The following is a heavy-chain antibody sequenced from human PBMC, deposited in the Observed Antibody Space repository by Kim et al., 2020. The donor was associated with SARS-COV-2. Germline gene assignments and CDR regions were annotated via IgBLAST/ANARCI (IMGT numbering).Heavy chain of an antibody. CDR3: ARDPSVATPAQFDY. D-gene: IGHD5-12*01. CDR1: GYRFTTSY. V-gene: IGHV1-46*01. CDR2: INPTVGST. J-gene: IGHJ4*02. Sequence: ASVKVSCKASGYRFTTSYIHWVRQAPGQGLEWMGIINPTVGSTSYAQKFQDRLIMTRDTSTQTFYMELTSLTSDDTAVYYCARDPSVATPAQFDYWGQGTLVTVST.